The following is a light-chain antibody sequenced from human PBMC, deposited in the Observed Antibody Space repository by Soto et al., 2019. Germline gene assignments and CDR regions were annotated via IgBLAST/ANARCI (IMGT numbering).Light chain of an antibody. Sequence: PMTQSPASLSASVGARVTITCRASQGIRNDLGWYHQKQGTAPKRLIYAASSLQSGVPSRFRAIVSGTELTLKLRSLQPEDGETYYGLQHKSYPRTFVQGTKVDIK. V-gene: IGKV1-17*01. CDR3: LQHKSYPRT. CDR2: AAS. J-gene: IGKJ1*01. CDR1: QGIRND.